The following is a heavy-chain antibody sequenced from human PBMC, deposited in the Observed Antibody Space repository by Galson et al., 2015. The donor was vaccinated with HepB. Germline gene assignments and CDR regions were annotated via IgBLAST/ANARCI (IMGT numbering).Heavy chain of an antibody. J-gene: IGHJ4*02. Sequence: SLRLSCAASGFTFRSYGLHWVRQTPGKGLEWVAFISFDGSLQDYAATAKGRFTVSRDNSRKISFLQMSSLRTDDTAIYYCARDAYCAGGNCYSGLAHWGQGTLVTVSS. CDR1: GFTFRSYG. CDR2: ISFDGSLQ. CDR3: ARDAYCAGGNCYSGLAH. V-gene: IGHV3-30-3*01. D-gene: IGHD2-21*01.